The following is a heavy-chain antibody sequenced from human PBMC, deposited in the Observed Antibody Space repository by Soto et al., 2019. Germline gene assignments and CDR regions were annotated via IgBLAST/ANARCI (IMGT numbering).Heavy chain of an antibody. CDR3: AKDADIVVVPAAIGNWFDP. D-gene: IGHD2-2*02. CDR1: GFTFSSYA. CDR2: ISGSGGST. Sequence: GGSLRLSCAASGFTFSSYAMSWVRQAPGKGLEWVSAISGSGGSTYYADSVKGRFTISRDNSKNTLYLQMNSLRAEDTAVDYCAKDADIVVVPAAIGNWFDPWGQGTLVTVSS. J-gene: IGHJ5*02. V-gene: IGHV3-23*01.